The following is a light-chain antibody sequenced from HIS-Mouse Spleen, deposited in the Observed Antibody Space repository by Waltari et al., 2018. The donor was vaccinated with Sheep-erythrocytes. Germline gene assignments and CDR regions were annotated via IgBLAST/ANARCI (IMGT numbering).Light chain of an antibody. CDR1: SSDVGGYNY. J-gene: IGLJ3*02. V-gene: IGLV2-11*01. CDR3: CSYAGSYTFWV. CDR2: DVS. Sequence: QSALTQPRSVSGSPGQSVTISCTGTSSDVGGYNYVSWYQQHPGKAPKLMIYDVSKVPSGVPDRFSGSKSGNTASLTISGLQAEDEADYYCCSYAGSYTFWVFGGGTKLTVL.